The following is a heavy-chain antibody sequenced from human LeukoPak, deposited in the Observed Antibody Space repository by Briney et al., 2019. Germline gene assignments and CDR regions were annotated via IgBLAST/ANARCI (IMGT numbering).Heavy chain of an antibody. D-gene: IGHD3-16*01. CDR3: AKDWGYASGTYLDS. Sequence: GRSLRLSCAASGFTFSSNAMHWVRQAPGKGLEWVAVISRGGSDKYYPDSVKGRFTISRDNSKNTLFLQMNSLRTEDTAVYYCAKDWGYASGTYLDSWGQGTLVTVSS. V-gene: IGHV3-30*18. CDR1: GFTFSSNA. CDR2: ISRGGSDK. J-gene: IGHJ4*02.